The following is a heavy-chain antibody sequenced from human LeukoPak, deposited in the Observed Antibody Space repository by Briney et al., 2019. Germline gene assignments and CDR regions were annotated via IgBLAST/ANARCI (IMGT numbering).Heavy chain of an antibody. V-gene: IGHV4-34*01. Sequence: SKTLSLTCAVYGGSFSGYYWSWIRQPPGKGLEWIGEINHSGSTNYNPSLKSRVTISVDTSKNQFSLKLSSVTAADTAVYYCARVKGGRGYSYGNRPYYFDYWGQGTLVTVSS. CDR1: GGSFSGYY. CDR3: ARVKGGRGYSYGNRPYYFDY. J-gene: IGHJ4*02. CDR2: INHSGST. D-gene: IGHD5-18*01.